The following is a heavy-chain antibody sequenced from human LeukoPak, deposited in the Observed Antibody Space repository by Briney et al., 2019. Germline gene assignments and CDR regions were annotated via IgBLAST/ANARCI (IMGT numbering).Heavy chain of an antibody. CDR1: GASISSYY. D-gene: IGHD1-26*01. J-gene: IGHJ3*02. V-gene: IGHV4-59*01. CDR3: ARDRGSYYAFEI. CDR2: IYNSGST. Sequence: PSETPSLTCTVSGASISSYYWSWIRQPPGKGLEWIGYIYNSGSTNYNPSLKSRVTISVDTSKNQFSLKLNSVTAADTAVYYCARDRGSYYAFEIWGQGTMVTVSS.